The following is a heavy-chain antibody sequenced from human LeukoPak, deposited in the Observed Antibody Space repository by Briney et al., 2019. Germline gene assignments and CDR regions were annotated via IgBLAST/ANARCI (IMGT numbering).Heavy chain of an antibody. CDR3: ARDTFTDY. J-gene: IGHJ4*02. CDR2: IKQDGSEK. V-gene: IGHV3-7*04. CDR1: GFKFSNYW. Sequence: GGSLRLSCAASGFKFSNYWMSWVRQAPGKGLEWVANIKQDGSEKYCVGSVRGRFTISRDNAKNSLSLQMNSLRAEDTAVYYCARDTFTDYWGQGTLVTVSS.